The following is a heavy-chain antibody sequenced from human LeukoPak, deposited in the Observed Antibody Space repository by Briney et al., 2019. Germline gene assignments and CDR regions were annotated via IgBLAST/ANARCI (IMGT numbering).Heavy chain of an antibody. D-gene: IGHD5-18*01. CDR1: GGSFSGYY. CDR2: INHSGST. Sequence: PSETLSLTCAVYGGSFSGYYWSWIRQPPGKGLEWIGEINHSGSTNYNPSLKSRVTITAAGTAVYFCARVGYSYVINDWSRTGLGAYPTKYYYHMDVWGKGTTVTVSS. V-gene: IGHV4-34*01. CDR3: LGAYPTKYYYHMDV. J-gene: IGHJ6*03.